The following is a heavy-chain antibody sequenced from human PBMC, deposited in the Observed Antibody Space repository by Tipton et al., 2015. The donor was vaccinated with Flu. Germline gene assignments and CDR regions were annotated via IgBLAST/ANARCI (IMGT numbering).Heavy chain of an antibody. J-gene: IGHJ3*02. CDR1: GYTFTSYY. CDR3: ARVHRSGPYGDYGPDDAFDI. Sequence: QLVQSGAEVKKPGASVKVSCKASGYTFTSYYMHWVRQAPGQGLEWMGWINPNSGGTNYAQKFQGWVTMTRDTSISTAYMELSRLRSDATAVYYCARVHRSGPYGDYGPDDAFDIWGQGTMVTVSS. D-gene: IGHD4-17*01. CDR2: INPNSGGT. V-gene: IGHV1-2*04.